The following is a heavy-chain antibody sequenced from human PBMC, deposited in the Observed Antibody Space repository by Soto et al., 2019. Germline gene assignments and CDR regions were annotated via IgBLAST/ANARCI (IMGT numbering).Heavy chain of an antibody. D-gene: IGHD1-1*01. Sequence: EVQLVQSGAEVKKPGESLTISCKGSGYNFATYWINWVRQMPGKGLDWLGRIDPSDSETNYSPSLEGHVTLSVDKSISTAYLHWSSLKASDTAIYYCARPYNNGALDIGGQGTMVTVSS. J-gene: IGHJ3*02. V-gene: IGHV5-10-1*03. CDR1: GYNFATYW. CDR2: IDPSDSET. CDR3: ARPYNNGALDI.